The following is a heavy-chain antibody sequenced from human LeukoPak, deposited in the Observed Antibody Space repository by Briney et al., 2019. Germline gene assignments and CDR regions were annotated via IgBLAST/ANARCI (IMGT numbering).Heavy chain of an antibody. CDR2: ISASGGTT. D-gene: IGHD2-2*01. CDR3: AKDPIPATATGVFDI. CDR1: GFTFSSYA. Sequence: GGSLRLSCAASGFTFSSYAMSWVRQAPGKGRQWVSIISASGGTTYYADSVKGRFAISRDNSKNTLFMQMNSLRAEDTAVYYCAKDPIPATATGVFDIWGQGTMVTVSS. V-gene: IGHV3-23*01. J-gene: IGHJ3*02.